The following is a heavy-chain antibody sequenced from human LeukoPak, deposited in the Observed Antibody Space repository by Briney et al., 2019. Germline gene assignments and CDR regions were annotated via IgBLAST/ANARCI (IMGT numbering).Heavy chain of an antibody. CDR1: GFTFSSYA. V-gene: IGHV3-30*04. CDR2: ISYDGSNK. J-gene: IGHJ5*02. Sequence: GRSLRLSCAASGFTFSSYAMHWVRQAPGKGLEWVAVISYDGSNKYYADSVKGRFTISRDNAKNSLYLQMNSLRAEDTAVYYCAGAVDWNYLRRNTWFDPWGQGTLVTVSS. D-gene: IGHD1-7*01. CDR3: AGAVDWNYLRRNTWFDP.